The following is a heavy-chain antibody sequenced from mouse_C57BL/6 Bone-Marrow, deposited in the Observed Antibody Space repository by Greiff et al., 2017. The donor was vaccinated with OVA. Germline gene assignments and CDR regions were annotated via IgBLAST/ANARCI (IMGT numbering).Heavy chain of an antibody. V-gene: IGHV1-58*01. J-gene: IGHJ2*01. CDR3: ARGALIYYYGSSLDY. Sequence: EVHLVESGAELVRPGSSVKMSCKTSGYTFTSYGINWVKQRPGQGLEWIGYIYIGNGYTEYNEKFKGKATLTSDTSSSTAYMQLSSLTSEDSAIYFCARGALIYYYGSSLDYWGQGTTLTVSS. CDR2: IYIGNGYT. D-gene: IGHD1-1*01. CDR1: GYTFTSYG.